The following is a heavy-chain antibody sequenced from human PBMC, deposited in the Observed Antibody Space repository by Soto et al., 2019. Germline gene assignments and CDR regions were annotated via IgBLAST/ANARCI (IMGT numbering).Heavy chain of an antibody. J-gene: IGHJ5*02. CDR2: ISGSGGST. Sequence: EVQLLESGGGLVQPGGSLRLSCAASGFTFSSYAMSWVRQAPGKGLEWVSAISGSGGSTYYADSVKGRFTISRDNSKNTLYLQMNSLRAEDTAVYYCAKDPLGRTTITNSNWFAPWGQGTLVTVSS. CDR1: GFTFSSYA. D-gene: IGHD5-12*01. V-gene: IGHV3-23*01. CDR3: AKDPLGRTTITNSNWFAP.